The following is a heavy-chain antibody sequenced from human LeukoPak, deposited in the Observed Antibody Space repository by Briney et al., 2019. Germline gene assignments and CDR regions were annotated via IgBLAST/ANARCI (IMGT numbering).Heavy chain of an antibody. CDR3: ARGGDCSGGTCSFSHYMDV. V-gene: IGHV1-69*05. CDR2: IVPVFRSA. Sequence: SVKVSCKASGYTFTGYYMHWVRQAPGQGLEWMGGIVPVFRSANHAQKFQDRVSITTDESTNTVYMEVSSLRSEDTAVYYCARGGDCSGGTCSFSHYMDVWGKGTTVTVSS. J-gene: IGHJ6*03. CDR1: GYTFTGYY. D-gene: IGHD2-15*01.